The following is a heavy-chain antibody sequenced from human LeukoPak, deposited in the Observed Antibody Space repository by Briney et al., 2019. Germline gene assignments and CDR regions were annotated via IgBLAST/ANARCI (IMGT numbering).Heavy chain of an antibody. CDR2: ISAYNGNT. CDR1: GYTFTSYG. Sequence: ASVKVSCKASGYTFTSYGISWVRQAPGQGLEWMGWISAYNGNTNCAQKLQGRVTMTTDTSTSTAYMELRSLRSDDTAVYYCARRYGFLEWGYYYYYMDVWGKGTTVTVSS. J-gene: IGHJ6*03. V-gene: IGHV1-18*01. CDR3: ARRYGFLEWGYYYYYMDV. D-gene: IGHD3-3*01.